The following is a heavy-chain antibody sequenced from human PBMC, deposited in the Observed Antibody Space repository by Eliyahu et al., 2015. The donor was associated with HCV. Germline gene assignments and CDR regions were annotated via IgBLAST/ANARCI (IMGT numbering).Heavy chain of an antibody. Sequence: DVQLVESGGGLVQPGGSLRLSCAASRFTFRNSWMSWVRQAPGKGPEWVGKXNPDGSQXFYVDSVRGRFTISRDNAKNSQFLQMNSLKAEDTAVYYCATEEWFRLGYWGQGAXVTVSS. CDR1: RFTFRNSW. J-gene: IGHJ4*02. CDR2: XNPDGSQX. D-gene: IGHD3-3*01. V-gene: IGHV3-7*01. CDR3: ATEEWFRLGY.